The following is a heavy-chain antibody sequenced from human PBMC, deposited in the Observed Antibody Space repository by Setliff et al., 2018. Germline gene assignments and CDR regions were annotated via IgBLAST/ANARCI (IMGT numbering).Heavy chain of an antibody. D-gene: IGHD5-12*01. CDR1: GYTFTRYG. CDR3: ARCLPFLSGYDRGAFDN. V-gene: IGHV1-18*01. J-gene: IGHJ4*02. Sequence: ASVKVSCKASGYTFTRYGINWVRQAPGQGLEWVGWISAYNGDTNYAQKFQGRVTMTTGTSTSTAYMDLRSLTSDDTAVYYCARCLPFLSGYDRGAFDNWGQGTLVTVSS. CDR2: ISAYNGDT.